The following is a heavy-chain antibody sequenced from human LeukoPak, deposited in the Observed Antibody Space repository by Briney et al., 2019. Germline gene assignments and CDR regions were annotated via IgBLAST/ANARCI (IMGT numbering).Heavy chain of an antibody. D-gene: IGHD2-15*01. Sequence: SETLSLTCTVSGCSINNYYWSWIRQPAGKGLEWIGRIYTRGSTNYNPSLKSRVTMSVDTSKNQFPLKLSSVTAADAAVYYCARGRYCSADICTGGDAFDIWGQGTMVSVSS. CDR3: ARGRYCSADICTGGDAFDI. CDR1: GCSINNYY. CDR2: IYTRGST. J-gene: IGHJ3*02. V-gene: IGHV4-4*07.